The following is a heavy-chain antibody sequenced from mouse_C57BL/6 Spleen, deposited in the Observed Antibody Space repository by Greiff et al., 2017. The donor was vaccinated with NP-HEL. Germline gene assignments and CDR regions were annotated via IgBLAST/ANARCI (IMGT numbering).Heavy chain of an antibody. Sequence: EVQVVESGGGLVQPKGSLKLSCAASGFSFNTYAMNWVRQAPGTGLEWVARIRSKSNNYATYYADSVKDRFTISRDDSESMLYLQMNNLKTDDTAMYYCVRQGDYGSSYWYFDVWGTGTTVTVSS. D-gene: IGHD1-1*01. CDR1: GFSFNTYA. CDR3: VRQGDYGSSYWYFDV. J-gene: IGHJ1*03. V-gene: IGHV10-1*01. CDR2: IRSKSNNYAT.